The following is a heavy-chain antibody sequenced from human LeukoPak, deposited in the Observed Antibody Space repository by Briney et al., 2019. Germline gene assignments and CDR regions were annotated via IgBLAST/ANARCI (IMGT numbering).Heavy chain of an antibody. CDR2: ISAYNGNT. V-gene: IGHV1-18*01. J-gene: IGHJ4*02. CDR3: ARVLEVCSTSCYPDY. D-gene: IGHD2-2*01. Sequence: ASVKVSCKASGYTFTSYGISWVRQAPGQGLEWMGWISAYNGNTNYAQKLQGRVTMTTDTSTSTAYMELRSLRSDDTAVYYCARVLEVCSTSCYPDYWGQGTLVTVSS. CDR1: GYTFTSYG.